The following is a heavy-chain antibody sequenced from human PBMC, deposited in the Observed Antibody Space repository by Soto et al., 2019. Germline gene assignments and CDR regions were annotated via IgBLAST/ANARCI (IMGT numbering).Heavy chain of an antibody. J-gene: IGHJ4*02. CDR1: GFTVSNNY. CDR2: IYSGGYT. V-gene: IGHV3-53*01. Sequence: EVQLVESGGGLIQPGGSLRLSCAVSGFTVSNNYMSWVRQAPGKGLEGVSVIYSGGYTVYGDSVKGRFTISRDNSKNTLYLQTKSLGPADAPVYYCARKPGGGGYWGQGTLVTVSS. CDR3: ARKPGGGGY. D-gene: IGHD3-10*01.